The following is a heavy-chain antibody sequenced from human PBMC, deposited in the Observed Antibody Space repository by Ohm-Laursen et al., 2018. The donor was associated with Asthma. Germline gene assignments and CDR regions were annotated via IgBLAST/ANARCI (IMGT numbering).Heavy chain of an antibody. J-gene: IGHJ2*01. CDR1: GGSISTYS. CDR3: AREPTTVAPWFFDL. V-gene: IGHV4-59*01. CDR2: IYYSGST. D-gene: IGHD4-23*01. Sequence: SQTLSLTCTVSGGSISTYSWSWLRQPPGKGLEWIGNIYYSGSTNYNPSLKSRVTISVDTSKNQFSLRVSSVTSADTAVYCCAREPTTVAPWFFDLWGRGTLVTVSS.